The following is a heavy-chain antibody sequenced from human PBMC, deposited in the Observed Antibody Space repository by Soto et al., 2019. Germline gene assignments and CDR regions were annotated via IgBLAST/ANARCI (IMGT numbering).Heavy chain of an antibody. CDR1: GFSLSSARMS. CDR2: IFSSDAK. CDR3: TRIRGWGWLGPNDY. J-gene: IGHJ4*02. Sequence: QVTLKESGPVLVKPTETLTLTCTVSGFSLSSARMSVSWIRQPPGKALEWLAHIFSSDAKSYSASLKSRLTISKDTSKSQVVLTMTNMHPVDTATYYCTRIRGWGWLGPNDYWGQGTLVPVSS. V-gene: IGHV2-26*01. D-gene: IGHD3-10*01.